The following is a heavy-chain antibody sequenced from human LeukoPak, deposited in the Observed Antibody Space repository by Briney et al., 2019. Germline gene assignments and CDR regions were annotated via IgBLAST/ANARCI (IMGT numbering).Heavy chain of an antibody. CDR2: IYYSGST. J-gene: IGHJ4*02. Sequence: PSETLSLTCTVSGGSISSSSYYWGWIRQPPGKGLEWIGSIYYSGSTYYNPSLKSRVTISVDTSKNQFSLKLSSVTAADTAVYYCAREGPFLYSSPPSTFDYWGQGTLVTVSS. CDR1: GGSISSSSYY. D-gene: IGHD6-13*01. CDR3: AREGPFLYSSPPSTFDY. V-gene: IGHV4-39*07.